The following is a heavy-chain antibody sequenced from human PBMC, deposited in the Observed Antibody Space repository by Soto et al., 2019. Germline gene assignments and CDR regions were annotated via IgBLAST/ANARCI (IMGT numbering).Heavy chain of an antibody. Sequence: SRISKMNRKGLEWMGRIDPSDSYTNYSPSFQGHVTISADKSISTAYLQWSSLKASDTAMYYCASSYCSSTSCYNDYYYGMDVWGQGTTVTVSS. CDR3: ASSYCSSTSCYNDYYYGMDV. D-gene: IGHD2-2*02. V-gene: IGHV5-10-1*01. J-gene: IGHJ6*02. CDR2: IDPSDSYT.